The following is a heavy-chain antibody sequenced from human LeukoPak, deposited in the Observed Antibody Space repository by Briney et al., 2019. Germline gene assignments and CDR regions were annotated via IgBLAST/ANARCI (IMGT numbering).Heavy chain of an antibody. V-gene: IGHV4-59*01. CDR1: GGSISSFY. CDR3: ARGSVEGDLWLGEFPPYYYYYGMDV. CDR2: IYYSGST. J-gene: IGHJ6*02. D-gene: IGHD3-10*01. Sequence: SETLSLTCTVSGGSISSFYWSWIRQPPGKGLEWIGYIYYSGSTNYNPSLKSRVTISVDTSKNQFSLKLSSVTAADTAVYYCARGSVEGDLWLGEFPPYYYYYGMDVWGQGTTVTVSS.